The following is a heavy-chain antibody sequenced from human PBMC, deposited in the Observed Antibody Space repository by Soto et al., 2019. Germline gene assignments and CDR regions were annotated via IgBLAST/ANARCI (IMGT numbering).Heavy chain of an antibody. CDR3: AIHEVIGYYYYGMDV. Sequence: GESLKISCKGSGYSFTSYWISWVRQMPGKGLEWMGRIDPSDSYTNYSPSFQGHVTISADKSISTAYLQWSSLKASDTAMYYCAIHEVIGYYYYGMDVWGQGTKVTFSS. V-gene: IGHV5-10-1*01. D-gene: IGHD3-16*02. CDR2: IDPSDSYT. CDR1: GYSFTSYW. J-gene: IGHJ6*02.